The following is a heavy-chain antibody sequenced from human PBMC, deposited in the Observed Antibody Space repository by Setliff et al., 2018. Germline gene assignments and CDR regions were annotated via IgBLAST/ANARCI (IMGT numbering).Heavy chain of an antibody. CDR2: TIPSFGST. D-gene: IGHD6-6*01. CDR1: GGTFRSYG. J-gene: IGHJ6*03. CDR3: ARARGYSSSFYYYYYMDV. Sequence: GASVKVSCKASGGTFRSYGISWVRQAPGQGLEWMGGTIPSFGSTNYAQKFQDRVTIITDESTSTAYMELSSLRTEDTAVYYCARARGYSSSFYYYYYMDVWGKGTTVTVSS. V-gene: IGHV1-69*05.